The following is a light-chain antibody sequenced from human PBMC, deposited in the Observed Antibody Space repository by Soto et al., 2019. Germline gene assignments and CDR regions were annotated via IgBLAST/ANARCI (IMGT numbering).Light chain of an antibody. Sequence: QSALTQPPSASGSPGQSVTISCTGTSSDVGGYNYVSWYQQHPGKAPKLMIYEVSKRPSGVPDRFSGPKSGNTASLTVSGLQAEDEADYYCSSYAGSNNPVFGGGTKLTVL. CDR3: SSYAGSNNPV. J-gene: IGLJ2*01. CDR2: EVS. CDR1: SSDVGGYNY. V-gene: IGLV2-8*01.